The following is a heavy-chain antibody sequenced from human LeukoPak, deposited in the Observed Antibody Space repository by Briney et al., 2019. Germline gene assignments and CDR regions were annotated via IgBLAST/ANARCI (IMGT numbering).Heavy chain of an antibody. J-gene: IGHJ4*02. CDR2: ISVSGSNT. CDR1: GFTFSSYA. CDR3: AKDYPFDYYYDSSAYFLY. V-gene: IGHV3-23*01. Sequence: QPGGSLRLSCAASGFTFSSYAMSWVRQAPGKGLEWISGISVSGSNTYYADSVKGRFTISRDNAKNTLYLQMYSLRAEDTALYYCAKDYPFDYYYDSSAYFLYWGQGTLVTVFS. D-gene: IGHD3-22*01.